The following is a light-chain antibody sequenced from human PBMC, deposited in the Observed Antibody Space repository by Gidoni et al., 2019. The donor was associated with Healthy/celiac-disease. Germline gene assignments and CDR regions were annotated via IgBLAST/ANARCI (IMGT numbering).Light chain of an antibody. CDR2: DAS. Sequence: IPMTQSPSSLSASVGDRVTITFQASQDISNYLNWYQQKPGKAPKLLIYDASNLETGVPSRFSGSGSGTDFTFTISSLQPEDIATYYCQQYDNLPITCGQGTRLEIK. CDR1: QDISNY. CDR3: QQYDNLPIT. V-gene: IGKV1-33*01. J-gene: IGKJ5*01.